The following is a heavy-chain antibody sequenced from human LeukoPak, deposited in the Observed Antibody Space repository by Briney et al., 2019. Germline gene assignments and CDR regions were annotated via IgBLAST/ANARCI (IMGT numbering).Heavy chain of an antibody. Sequence: PGGSLRLSCVGSGVNFMQYGMMWVRQAPGKGLEWVSTIHPSGINTHHADSVKGRFTISRDNSKNSLYLQMNSLRVEDTAIYYCARDPSTLLPTDDSWGQGTLVAVSS. V-gene: IGHV3-23*05. J-gene: IGHJ4*02. CDR1: GVNFMQYG. CDR2: IHPSGINT. CDR3: ARDPSTLLPTDDS. D-gene: IGHD2-2*01.